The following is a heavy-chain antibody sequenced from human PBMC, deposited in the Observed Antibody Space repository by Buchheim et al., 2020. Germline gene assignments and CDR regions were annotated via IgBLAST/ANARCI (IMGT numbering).Heavy chain of an antibody. CDR1: GFTFSSYG. CDR3: ARDLGWGSYRPRDYYYGMDV. CDR2: IWYDGSNK. V-gene: IGHV3-33*01. J-gene: IGHJ6*02. D-gene: IGHD3-16*02. Sequence: QVQLVESGGGVVQPGRSLRLSCAASGFTFSSYGMHWVRQAPGKGLEWVAVIWYDGSNKYYADSVKGRFTISRDNSKNTLYLQMNSLRAEDTAVYYCARDLGWGSYRPRDYYYGMDVWGQGTT.